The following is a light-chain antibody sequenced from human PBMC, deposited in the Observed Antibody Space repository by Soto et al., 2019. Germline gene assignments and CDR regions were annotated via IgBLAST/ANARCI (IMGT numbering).Light chain of an antibody. Sequence: EIVMTQSPATLSVSPGDRATLSCRASQSVRSYLAWYQQKPGQSPSLLISGASTRATGFPARFSGSGSGTEFTLTISNLQSEDFAVYYCQQYNNWPYTFGQGTKVDIK. CDR3: QQYNNWPYT. V-gene: IGKV3-15*01. J-gene: IGKJ2*01. CDR1: QSVRSY. CDR2: GAS.